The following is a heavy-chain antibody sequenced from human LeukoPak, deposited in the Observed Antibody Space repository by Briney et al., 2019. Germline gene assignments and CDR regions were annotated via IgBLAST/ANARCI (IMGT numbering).Heavy chain of an antibody. J-gene: IGHJ4*02. CDR1: GGSISSYY. CDR2: IHHSGRT. V-gene: IGHV4-59*06. Sequence: SETLSLTCTVSGGSISSYYWIWIRHHPGKGLEWIGYIHHSGRTHYNPSLRSRLTVSVDTSKNQFSLKLSSVTAADTAVYYCARTGDGPWGGFDYWGQGTLVTVSS. CDR3: ARTGDGPWGGFDY. D-gene: IGHD7-27*01.